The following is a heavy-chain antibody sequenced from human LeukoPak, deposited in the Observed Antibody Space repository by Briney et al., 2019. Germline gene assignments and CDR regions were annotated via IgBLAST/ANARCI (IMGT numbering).Heavy chain of an antibody. CDR2: IYYSGST. D-gene: IGHD3-10*01. J-gene: IGHJ6*03. Sequence: PSETLSLTCTVSGGSISSYYWSWIRQPPGKGLEWIGYIYYSGSTNYNPSLKSRVTISVDTSKNQFSLKLSSVTAADTAVYYCARDVGGSGSYFLSPRYYMDVWGKGTTVTISS. V-gene: IGHV4-59*01. CDR1: GGSISSYY. CDR3: ARDVGGSGSYFLSPRYYMDV.